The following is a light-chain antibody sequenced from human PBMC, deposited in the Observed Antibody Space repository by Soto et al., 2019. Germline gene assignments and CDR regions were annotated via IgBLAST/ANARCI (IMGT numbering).Light chain of an antibody. CDR2: EVS. Sequence: QSVLTQPASVSGSPGQSITISCTGTSSDVGGYNYVSWYQQHPGKAPKLMIYEVSNRPSGVSNRFSGSKSGNTASLTISGLQADEEADSSCSLYISGSTYVFGTGTKVTV. CDR3: SLYISGSTYV. J-gene: IGLJ1*01. V-gene: IGLV2-14*01. CDR1: SSDVGGYNY.